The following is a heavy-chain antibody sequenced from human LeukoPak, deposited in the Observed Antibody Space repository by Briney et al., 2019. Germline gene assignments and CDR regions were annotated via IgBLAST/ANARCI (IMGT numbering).Heavy chain of an antibody. D-gene: IGHD5-18*01. V-gene: IGHV3-23*01. J-gene: IGHJ4*02. CDR1: GFTFSSYA. CDR3: ARGYFHGSIDY. CDR2: IGASGGST. Sequence: GGSLRLSCATSGFTFSSYAMSWVRQAPGKGLEWVSGIGASGGSTYYADSVKGRFTISRDNAKNTLYLQMNSLRAEDTAVYYCARGYFHGSIDYWGQGTLVTVSS.